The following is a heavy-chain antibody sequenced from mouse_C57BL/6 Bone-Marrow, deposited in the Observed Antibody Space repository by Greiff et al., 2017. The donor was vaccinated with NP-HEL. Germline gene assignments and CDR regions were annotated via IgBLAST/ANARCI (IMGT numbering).Heavy chain of an antibody. D-gene: IGHD3-2*02. CDR3: ARLSDSSGYVRYYAMDY. CDR2: ISSGGSYT. CDR1: GFTFSSYG. Sequence: EVKVVESGGDLVKPGGSLKLSCAASGFTFSSYGMSWVRQTPDKRLEWVATISSGGSYTYYPDSVKGRFTISRDNAKNTLYLQMSSLKSEDTAMYYCARLSDSSGYVRYYAMDYWGQGTSVTVSS. J-gene: IGHJ4*01. V-gene: IGHV5-6*01.